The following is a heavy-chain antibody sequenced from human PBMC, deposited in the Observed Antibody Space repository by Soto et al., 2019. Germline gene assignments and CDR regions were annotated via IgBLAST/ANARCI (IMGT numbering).Heavy chain of an antibody. J-gene: IGHJ4*02. D-gene: IGHD3-9*01. V-gene: IGHV3-15*01. CDR3: TTGIYYDLLTGYHDVAY. Sequence: GSLRLSCASSGFNLSHPWMTWVRQAAGKGLEWVGRIKSETDGGTADYAAPVKGRITISRDDSKNTVYLQMNSLKTEDTAVYYCTTGIYYDLLTGYHDVAYWGQGTLVTVSS. CDR1: GFNLSHPW. CDR2: IKSETDGGTA.